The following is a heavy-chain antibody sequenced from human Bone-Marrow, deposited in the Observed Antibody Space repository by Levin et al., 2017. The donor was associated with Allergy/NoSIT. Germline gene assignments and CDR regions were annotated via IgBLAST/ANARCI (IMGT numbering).Heavy chain of an antibody. CDR1: GGSMRSHY. CDR3: ARVSGYSSGPYYHYGLDV. V-gene: IGHV4-59*11. CDR2: IYHSGSPDYIHDSGST. Sequence: SQTLSLTCTVSGGSMRSHYWSWIRQPPGKGLEWIAYIYHSGSPDYIHDSGSTDYNPSLKSRVTISVDTSKNQFSLKLSSVTAADTAVYYCARVSGYSSGPYYHYGLDVWGRGTTVTVSS. J-gene: IGHJ6*02. D-gene: IGHD3-22*01.